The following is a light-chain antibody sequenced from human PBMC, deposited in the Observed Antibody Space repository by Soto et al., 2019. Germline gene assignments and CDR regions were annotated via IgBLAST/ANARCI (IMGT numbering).Light chain of an antibody. CDR3: QQYHHWPLYT. J-gene: IGKJ2*01. CDR2: GAS. CDR1: QSVTRN. V-gene: IGKV3D-15*01. Sequence: ELVMTQSPAILSVSPGERVTLSCRASQSVTRNLAWYQHKPGQAPRLLISGASTRATGIPARFSGSGSGTEFTLTISNLQSEDFAVYYCQQYHHWPLYTFGQGTKLELK.